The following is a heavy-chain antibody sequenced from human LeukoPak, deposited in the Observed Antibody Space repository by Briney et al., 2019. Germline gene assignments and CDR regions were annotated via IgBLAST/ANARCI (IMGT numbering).Heavy chain of an antibody. CDR3: ARDLRGYSYGLDY. CDR1: GFTFSSYA. CDR2: ISGTGGST. V-gene: IGHV3-23*01. D-gene: IGHD5-18*01. Sequence: GGSLRLSCAASGFTFSSYAMSWVRQAPGKGLEWVSAISGTGGSTYYADSVKGRFTISRDNAKNSLYLQMNSLRAEDTAVYYCARDLRGYSYGLDYWGQGTLVTVSS. J-gene: IGHJ4*02.